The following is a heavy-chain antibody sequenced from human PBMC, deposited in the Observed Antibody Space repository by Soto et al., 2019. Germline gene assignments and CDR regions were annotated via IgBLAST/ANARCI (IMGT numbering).Heavy chain of an antibody. Sequence: SETLSLTSSVSCYSISSGSYWAGIRQPPWKGPEWIASIYHGGTTFYNPSLKSRITISVDTSNNQFSLKLTSVTAADTAVYYCARVHVMVVAGSTFDYWGHGTLVTVSS. J-gene: IGHJ4*01. CDR2: IYHGGTT. CDR3: ARVHVMVVAGSTFDY. V-gene: IGHV4-38-2*02. D-gene: IGHD6-19*01. CDR1: CYSISSGSY.